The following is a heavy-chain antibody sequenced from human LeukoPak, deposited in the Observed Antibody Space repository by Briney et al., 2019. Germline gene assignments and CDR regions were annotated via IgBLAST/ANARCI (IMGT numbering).Heavy chain of an antibody. Sequence: GGSLRLSCAAPGFTFSNYAMSWVRQAPGKGLEWVSAISGSGGGTYYAGSVKGRFTISRDNSKNTLYPQMNSLRAEDTAVYYCARVDILVVPAAINYFDYWGQGTLVTVSS. CDR3: ARVDILVVPAAINYFDY. J-gene: IGHJ4*02. CDR1: GFTFSNYA. CDR2: ISGSGGGT. V-gene: IGHV3-23*01. D-gene: IGHD2-2*01.